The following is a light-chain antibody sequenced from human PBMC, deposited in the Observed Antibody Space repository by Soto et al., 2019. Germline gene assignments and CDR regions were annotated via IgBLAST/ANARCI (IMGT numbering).Light chain of an antibody. Sequence: QSALTQPASVSGSPGQSITISCTGTSSDVGGYNYVSWYQQHPGKAPKLMIYEVSNRPSGVSNRFSGSKSGNTASLTISGRQAEDGADYYCSSYTSSSTLVVFGGGTKLTVL. CDR3: SSYTSSSTLVV. CDR2: EVS. CDR1: SSDVGGYNY. V-gene: IGLV2-14*01. J-gene: IGLJ2*01.